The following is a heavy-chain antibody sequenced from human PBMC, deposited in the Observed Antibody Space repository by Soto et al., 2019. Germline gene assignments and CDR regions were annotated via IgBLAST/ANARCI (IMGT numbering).Heavy chain of an antibody. V-gene: IGHV1-18*01. J-gene: IGHJ4*02. Sequence: QVQLVQSGAEVKKPGASVKVSCKASGYTFTSYGISWVRQAPGQGLEWMGWISAYNGNTNYAHKLQGRVPMTTDTSTSTADIEQRSLRSDDTAVYYCARDHTGELLPFDYWGQGTLVTVSS. D-gene: IGHD1-26*01. CDR2: ISAYNGNT. CDR1: GYTFTSYG. CDR3: ARDHTGELLPFDY.